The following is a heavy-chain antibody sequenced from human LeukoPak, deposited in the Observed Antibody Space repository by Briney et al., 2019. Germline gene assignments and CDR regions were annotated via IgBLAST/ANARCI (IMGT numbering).Heavy chain of an antibody. Sequence: VGSLRLSCAASGFTVSSNFMSWVRQAPGKGLEWVSVIYGGGSTYYADSVKGRFTISRDTSKNTLHLQMNSLRAEDTAVYYCATWPGGWYGEDSWGQGTLVTVSS. J-gene: IGHJ4*02. CDR1: GFTVSSNF. D-gene: IGHD6-19*01. V-gene: IGHV3-53*01. CDR3: ATWPGGWYGEDS. CDR2: IYGGGST.